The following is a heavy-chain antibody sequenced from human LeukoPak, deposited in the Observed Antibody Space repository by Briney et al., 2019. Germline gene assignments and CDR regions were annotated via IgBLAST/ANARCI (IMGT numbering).Heavy chain of an antibody. J-gene: IGHJ1*01. CDR1: GGTFSSYA. CDR2: IIPIFGTA. D-gene: IGHD2/OR15-2a*01. V-gene: IGHV1-69*01. Sequence: ASVKVSCKASGGTFSSYAISWVRQAPGQGLEWMGGIIPIFGTANYAQKFQGRVTITADESTSTAYMELSSLRSEDTAVYYCASAPQGLWRSEYFQHWGQGTLVTVSS. CDR3: ASAPQGLWRSEYFQH.